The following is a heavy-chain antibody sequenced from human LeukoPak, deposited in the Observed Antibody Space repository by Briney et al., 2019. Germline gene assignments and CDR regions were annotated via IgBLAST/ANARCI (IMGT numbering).Heavy chain of an antibody. D-gene: IGHD3-16*02. CDR2: ISNSGNTE. Sequence: KAGGSLRLSCAASGFTFSDYFMSWLRQAPGKGLEWISYISNSGNTEYYADSVRGRFTVSRDNAKDSLYLQMNSLRAEDTAVYYCARDVVITFGGVIVPDGYWGQGTLVTVSS. J-gene: IGHJ4*02. CDR1: GFTFSDYF. V-gene: IGHV3-11*01. CDR3: ARDVVITFGGVIVPDGY.